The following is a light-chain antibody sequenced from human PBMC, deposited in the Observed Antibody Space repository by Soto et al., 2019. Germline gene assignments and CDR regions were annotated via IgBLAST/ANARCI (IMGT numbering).Light chain of an antibody. J-gene: IGLJ2*01. Sequence: QSALTQPASVSGSPGQSITISCTGTSSDVGGYNYVSWYQQHPGKAPKLMIYDVSNRPSGVSNRFSGSKSGNTASLTISGLQAEDEADYYCSSYTSSSTLVFGGGPKVTFL. CDR3: SSYTSSSTLV. CDR1: SSDVGGYNY. CDR2: DVS. V-gene: IGLV2-14*01.